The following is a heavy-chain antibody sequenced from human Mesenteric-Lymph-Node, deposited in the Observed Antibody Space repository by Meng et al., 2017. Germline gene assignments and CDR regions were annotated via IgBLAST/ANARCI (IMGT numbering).Heavy chain of an antibody. J-gene: IGHJ4*02. CDR3: AISRDGYNQLEY. CDR2: IKHTGST. Sequence: SETLSLTCAVYGGTFSGFYWNWIRQSPGKGLEWIGKIKHTGSTSYNPSLKSRVTISVDTSKNQFSLKLSSVTAADTAVYFCAISRDGYNQLEYWGQGTLVTVSS. D-gene: IGHD5-24*01. V-gene: IGHV4-34*08. CDR1: GGTFSGFY.